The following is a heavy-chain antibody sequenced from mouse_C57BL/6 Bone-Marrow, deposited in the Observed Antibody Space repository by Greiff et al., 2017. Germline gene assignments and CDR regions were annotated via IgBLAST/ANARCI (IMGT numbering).Heavy chain of an antibody. D-gene: IGHD2-3*01. CDR3: SSCDGNYFDF. Sequence: EVQLVESGAELVRPGASVKLSCTASGFTIKDDYIHWVKQRPEQGLEWIGWIDPEIGDTEYASKFQGKATITSDTSSNTAYLQLSSLTSEDTAVYYCSSCDGNYFDFWGQGTPLTVAS. V-gene: IGHV14-4*01. CDR1: GFTIKDDY. J-gene: IGHJ2*01. CDR2: IDPEIGDT.